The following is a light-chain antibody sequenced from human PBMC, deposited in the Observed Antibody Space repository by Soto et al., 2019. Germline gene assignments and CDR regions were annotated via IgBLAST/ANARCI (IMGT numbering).Light chain of an antibody. CDR3: QQYNTYSPERT. J-gene: IGKJ1*01. CDR1: QSIGRW. V-gene: IGKV1-5*01. Sequence: DIQMTQSPSTLSAFVGDRVTITFRASQSIGRWLAWYQQKPGKAPKLLIYDASSLESGVPSRFSGSGSGTEFTLTIGSLQPDDFATYYCQQYNTYSPERTFGQGTKVDI. CDR2: DAS.